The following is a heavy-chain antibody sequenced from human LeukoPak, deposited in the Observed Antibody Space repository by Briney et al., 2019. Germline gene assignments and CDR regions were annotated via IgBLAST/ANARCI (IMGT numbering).Heavy chain of an antibody. Sequence: SETLSLTCTVSGGSISSYYWSWIRQPPGKGLEWIGYIYYSGSTNYNPSLKSRVTMSVDTSKNQFSLKLSSVTAADTAVYYCARGKKWESDAFDIWGQGTMVTVSS. J-gene: IGHJ3*02. CDR1: GGSISSYY. CDR2: IYYSGST. V-gene: IGHV4-59*12. CDR3: ARGKKWESDAFDI. D-gene: IGHD1-26*01.